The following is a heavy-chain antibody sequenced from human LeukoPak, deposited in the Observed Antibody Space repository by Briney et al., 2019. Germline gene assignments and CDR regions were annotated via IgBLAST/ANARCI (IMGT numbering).Heavy chain of an antibody. D-gene: IGHD3-9*01. J-gene: IGHJ3*02. V-gene: IGHV3-21*01. Sequence: GGSLRLSCAASGVTFSSYSMNWGRQAPGKGLERVSSISSSSSYIYYADSVKGRFTIPRDNAKNSLYLQMNSLRAEDTAVYYCATRYDILTGYYNDAFDIWGQGTMVTVSS. CDR3: ATRYDILTGYYNDAFDI. CDR2: ISSSSSYI. CDR1: GVTFSSYS.